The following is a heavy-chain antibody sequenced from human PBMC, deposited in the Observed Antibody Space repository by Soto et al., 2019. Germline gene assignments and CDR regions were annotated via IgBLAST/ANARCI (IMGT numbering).Heavy chain of an antibody. Sequence: TLSLTCTVSDVSISSRGYYWSWIRQPPGKGLEWIGYIYYTGSSYYNPSLKSRITMSLDTSKNPFSLELSSVTVADTAVYYCARGSQLERDAFDIWGQGTMVTVSS. V-gene: IGHV4-31*03. J-gene: IGHJ3*02. CDR1: DVSISSRGYY. CDR3: ARGSQLERDAFDI. D-gene: IGHD1-1*01. CDR2: IYYTGSS.